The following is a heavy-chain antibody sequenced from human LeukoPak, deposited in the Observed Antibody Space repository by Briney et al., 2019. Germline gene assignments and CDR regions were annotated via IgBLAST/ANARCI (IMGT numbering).Heavy chain of an antibody. CDR1: GYTFTGYY. D-gene: IGHD6-6*01. Sequence: ASVKVSCTASGYTFTGYYMHWVRQAPGQGLEWMGWINPNSGGTNYAQKFQGWVTMTRDTSISTAYMELSRLRSDDTAVYYCARDLEEYSRGYYYYGMDVWGQGTTVTVSS. CDR3: ARDLEEYSRGYYYYGMDV. V-gene: IGHV1-2*04. CDR2: INPNSGGT. J-gene: IGHJ6*02.